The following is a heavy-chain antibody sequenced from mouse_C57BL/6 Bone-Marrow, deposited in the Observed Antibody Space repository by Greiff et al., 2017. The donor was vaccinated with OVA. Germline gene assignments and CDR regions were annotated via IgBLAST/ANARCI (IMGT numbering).Heavy chain of an antibody. CDR3: ARNRRRGLHWYFDV. CDR1: GFSLTSYG. CDR2: IWSGGST. V-gene: IGHV2-2*01. Sequence: VKLMESGPGLVQPSQSLSITCTVSGFSLTSYGVHWVRQSPGKGLEWLGVIWSGGSTDYNAAFISRLSISKDNSKSQVFFKMNSLQADDTAIYYCARNRRRGLHWYFDVWGTGTTVTVSS. J-gene: IGHJ1*03. D-gene: IGHD1-2*01.